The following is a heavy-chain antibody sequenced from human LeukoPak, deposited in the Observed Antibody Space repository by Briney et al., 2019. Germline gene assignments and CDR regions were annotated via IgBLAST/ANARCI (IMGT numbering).Heavy chain of an antibody. CDR1: GFTFINYA. CDR3: ARGMEGDYGSGTFFDL. D-gene: IGHD3-10*01. Sequence: GGSLRLSCAASGFTFINYAMAWVRQAPGKGLEWVSAVSGSGGSTYYADSVKGRFTISRDNVKNSLYLQMNGLRAEDTAVYYCARGMEGDYGSGTFFDLWGQGNMVTVSS. CDR2: VSGSGGST. J-gene: IGHJ4*02. V-gene: IGHV3-23*01.